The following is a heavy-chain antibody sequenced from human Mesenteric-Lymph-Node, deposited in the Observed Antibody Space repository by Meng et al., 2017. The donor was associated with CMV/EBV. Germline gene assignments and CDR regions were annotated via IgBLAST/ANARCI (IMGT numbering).Heavy chain of an antibody. CDR1: GFTFSSYS. CDR3: ARVMVGGSSSHV. CDR2: ISGSGSYI. J-gene: IGHJ4*02. V-gene: IGHV3-21*01. Sequence: GESLKISCAASGFTFSSYSMNWVRQAPGKGLEWVSSISGSGSYIYYADSVKGRFTISRDNAKNSLYLQMNCLRAEDTAVYYCARVMVGGSSSHVWGQGTLVTVSS. D-gene: IGHD1-26*01.